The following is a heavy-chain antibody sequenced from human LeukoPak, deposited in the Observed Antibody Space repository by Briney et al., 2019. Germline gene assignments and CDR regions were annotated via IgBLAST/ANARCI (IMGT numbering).Heavy chain of an antibody. Sequence: KESGPVLVKPTETLTLTCTVSGFSLSNARMGVSWIRQPPGKALEWLAHIFSNDEKSYSTSLKSRLTISKDTSKSQVVLTMTNMDPVDTATYYCARIYSQFGDYVWGSYHTFDPWGQGTLVTVSS. CDR3: ARIYSQFGDYVWGSYHTFDP. J-gene: IGHJ5*02. V-gene: IGHV2-26*02. D-gene: IGHD3-16*01. CDR1: GFSLSNARMG. CDR2: IFSNDEK.